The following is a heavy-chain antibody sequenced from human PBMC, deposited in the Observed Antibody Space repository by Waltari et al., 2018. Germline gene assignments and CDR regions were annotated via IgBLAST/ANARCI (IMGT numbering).Heavy chain of an antibody. Sequence: QVQLQESGPGLVKPSETLSLTCTVSGGSISGYYWSWIRQPPGKGLEWIGYIYYSGSTNYNPSLKSRVTISVDTSKNQFSLKLSSVTAADTAVYYCARDRYSSGWGHDAFDIWGQGTMVTVSS. CDR1: GGSISGYY. CDR2: IYYSGST. D-gene: IGHD6-19*01. J-gene: IGHJ3*02. CDR3: ARDRYSSGWGHDAFDI. V-gene: IGHV4-59*01.